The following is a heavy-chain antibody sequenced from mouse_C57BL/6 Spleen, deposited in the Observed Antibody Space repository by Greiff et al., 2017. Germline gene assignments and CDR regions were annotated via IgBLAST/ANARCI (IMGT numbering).Heavy chain of an antibody. J-gene: IGHJ3*01. V-gene: IGHV1-15*01. D-gene: IGHD1-1*01. CDR3: TREAAGSSSWFAY. Sequence: QVQLQQSGAELVRPGASVTLSCKASGYTFTDYEMHWVKQTPVHGLEWIGAIDPDTGGTAYNQKFKGKAILTADKSSSTAYMELRSLTAEDSAVYYGTREAAGSSSWFAYWGQGTLVTVSA. CDR2: IDPDTGGT. CDR1: GYTFTDYE.